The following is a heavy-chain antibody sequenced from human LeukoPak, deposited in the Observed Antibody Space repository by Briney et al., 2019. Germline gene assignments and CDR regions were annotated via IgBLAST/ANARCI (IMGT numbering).Heavy chain of an antibody. D-gene: IGHD3-10*01. Sequence: SVKVSCKASGYTFTSYGISWVRQAPGQGLEWMGGIIPIFGTANYAQKFQGRVTITADESTSTAYMELSSLRSEDTAVYYCAGPSMVRGTEYYYYGMDVWGQGTTVTVSS. CDR3: AGPSMVRGTEYYYYGMDV. V-gene: IGHV1-69*13. CDR1: GYTFTSYG. J-gene: IGHJ6*02. CDR2: IIPIFGTA.